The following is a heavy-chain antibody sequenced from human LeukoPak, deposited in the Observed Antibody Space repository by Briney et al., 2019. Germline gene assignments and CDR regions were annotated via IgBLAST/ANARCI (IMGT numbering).Heavy chain of an antibody. CDR3: AIATLSVFGVPSHY. V-gene: IGHV1-46*01. J-gene: IGHJ4*02. Sequence: SSVKVSSKASGYTFTSYYMHWVRQAPGQGLEWMAIINPSGGSTNYAQKFQGRVTMTRDTSTSTVYMELSSLRSEDTAVYYCAIATLSVFGVPSHYWGQGTLVTVSS. CDR2: INPSGGST. D-gene: IGHD3-3*01. CDR1: GYTFTSYY.